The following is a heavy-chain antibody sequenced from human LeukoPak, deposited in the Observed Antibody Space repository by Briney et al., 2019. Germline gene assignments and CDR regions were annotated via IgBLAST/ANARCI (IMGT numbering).Heavy chain of an antibody. D-gene: IGHD2-21*01. Sequence: SETLSLTCTVSGGSISSYYWSWIRQPPGKGLEWIGYIYYSGSTNYNPSLKSRVTISVDTSKNQFSLKLSSVTAADTAVYYCARVGGSRHTPLWVRTLDYWGQGTLVTVSS. CDR2: IYYSGST. V-gene: IGHV4-59*01. CDR3: ARVGGSRHTPLWVRTLDY. CDR1: GGSISSYY. J-gene: IGHJ4*02.